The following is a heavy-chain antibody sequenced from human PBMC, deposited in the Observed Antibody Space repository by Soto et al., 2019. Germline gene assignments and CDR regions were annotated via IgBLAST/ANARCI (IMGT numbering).Heavy chain of an antibody. V-gene: IGHV1-8*01. CDR2: MNPNSGNT. CDR3: ARTLITGTDYYGMEV. D-gene: IGHD1-20*01. J-gene: IGHJ6*01. CDR1: GYTFTSYD. Sequence: ASVKVSCKASGYTFTSYDINWVRQATGQGLEWMGWMNPNSGNTGYAQKFQGRVTMTRNTSISTAYMELSSLRSEDTAVYYCARTLITGTDYYGMEVWGQGTTFSVSS.